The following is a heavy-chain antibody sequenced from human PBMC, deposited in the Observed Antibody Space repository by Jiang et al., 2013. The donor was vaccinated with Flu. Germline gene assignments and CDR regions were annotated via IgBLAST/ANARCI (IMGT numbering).Heavy chain of an antibody. CDR3: AHSLGGWLLH. V-gene: IGHV2-5*02. CDR2: IYWDDDK. J-gene: IGHJ4*02. Sequence: LECLALIYWDDDKRYSPSLKSRLTITKDTSKNQVVLTMTNMDPVDTATYYCAHSLGGWLLHWGQGTLVTVSS. D-gene: IGHD6-19*01.